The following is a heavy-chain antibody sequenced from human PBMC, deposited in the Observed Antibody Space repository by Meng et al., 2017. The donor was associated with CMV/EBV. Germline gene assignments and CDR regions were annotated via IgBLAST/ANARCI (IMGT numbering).Heavy chain of an antibody. D-gene: IGHD2-2*01. Sequence: GESLKISCAASGFTFSSYAMHWVRQAPGKGLEWVAVISYDGSNKYYADSVKGRFTISRDNFKNTLYLQMNSLRAEDTAVYYCARDPVPVTLHQAFDIWGQGTMVTVSS. CDR3: ARDPVPVTLHQAFDI. CDR2: ISYDGSNK. J-gene: IGHJ3*02. V-gene: IGHV3-30-3*01. CDR1: GFTFSSYA.